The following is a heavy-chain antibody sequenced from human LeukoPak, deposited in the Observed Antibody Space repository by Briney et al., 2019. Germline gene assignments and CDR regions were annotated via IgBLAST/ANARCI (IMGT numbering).Heavy chain of an antibody. CDR1: GYTFTSFD. D-gene: IGHD4/OR15-4a*01. J-gene: IGHJ5*02. Sequence: ASVKVSCKTSGYTFTSFDINWVRQASGQGLEWMGWMSPNNGNTDYAHKFQGRLMMTSDTSISTAYLELSSLRSEDTAVYYCATKRREPPNGAFDQWGQGTLVTVSS. CDR3: ATKRREPPNGAFDQ. V-gene: IGHV1-8*02. CDR2: MSPNNGNT.